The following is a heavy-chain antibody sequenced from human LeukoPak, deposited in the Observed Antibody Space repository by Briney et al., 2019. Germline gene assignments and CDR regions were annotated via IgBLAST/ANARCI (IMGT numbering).Heavy chain of an antibody. V-gene: IGHV4-4*07. J-gene: IGHJ3*02. CDR3: ARGATGTALGLAFDI. CDR1: GGSISSYY. Sequence: SETLSLTCTVSGGSISSYYWSWIRQPAGKGLEWIGRIYTSGSTNYNPSLKSRVTMSVDTSKNQFSLKLSSVTAADTAVYYCARGATGTALGLAFDIWGQGTMVTVSP. CDR2: IYTSGST. D-gene: IGHD1-1*01.